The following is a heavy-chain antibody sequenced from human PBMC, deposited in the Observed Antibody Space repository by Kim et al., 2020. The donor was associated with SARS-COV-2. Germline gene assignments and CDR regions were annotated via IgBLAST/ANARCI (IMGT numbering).Heavy chain of an antibody. CDR1: GFTFSSYG. Sequence: GSLRLSCAASGFTFSSYGMHWVRQAPGKGLEWVAVIWYDGSNKYYADSVKGRFTISRDNSKNTLYLQMNSLRAEDTAVYYCARTYCGGDCYSGGFDPWGQGTLVTVSS. D-gene: IGHD2-21*02. V-gene: IGHV3-33*01. CDR3: ARTYCGGDCYSGGFDP. J-gene: IGHJ5*02. CDR2: IWYDGSNK.